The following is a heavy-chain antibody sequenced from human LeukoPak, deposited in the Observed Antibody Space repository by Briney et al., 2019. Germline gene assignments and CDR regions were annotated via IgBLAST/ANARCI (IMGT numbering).Heavy chain of an antibody. D-gene: IGHD3-22*01. CDR1: GFTFSSYW. CDR2: IKQDGSEK. CDR3: ARVPWGSSGYYYYY. V-gene: IGHV3-7*03. Sequence: GGSLRLSCAASGFTFSSYWMSWDRQAPGKGLEWVANIKQDGSEKYYVDSVKGRFTISRDNAKNSLYLQMNSLRAEDTAVYYCARVPWGSSGYYYYYWGQGTLVTVSS. J-gene: IGHJ4*02.